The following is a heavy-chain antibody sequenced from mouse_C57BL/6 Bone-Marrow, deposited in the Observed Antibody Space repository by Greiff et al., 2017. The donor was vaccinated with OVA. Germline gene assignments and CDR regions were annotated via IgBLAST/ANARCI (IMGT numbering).Heavy chain of an antibody. J-gene: IGHJ2*01. CDR1: GYTFTDYE. V-gene: IGHV1-15*01. CDR3: TRTDRLVDY. CDR2: IDPETGGT. Sequence: QVQLQQSGAELVRPGASVTLSCKASGYTFTDYEMHWVKQTPVHGLEWIGAIDPETGGTAYNQKFKGKAILTADKSSSTAYMELRSLTSEDSAVYYCTRTDRLVDYWGQGTTLTVSS. D-gene: IGHD2-13*01.